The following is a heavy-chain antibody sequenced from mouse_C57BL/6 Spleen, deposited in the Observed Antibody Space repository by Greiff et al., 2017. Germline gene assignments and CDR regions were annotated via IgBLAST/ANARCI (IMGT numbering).Heavy chain of an antibody. CDR1: GYTFTSYW. Sequence: QVQLQQPGAELVMPGASVKLSCKASGYTFTSYWMHWVKQRPGQGLEWIGEIDPSDSYTNYNQKFKGKSTLTVDKSSSTAYMQLSSLTSEDSAVYYCARPYYYGSRNWYCDVWGTGTTVTVSS. CDR3: ARPYYYGSRNWYCDV. CDR2: IDPSDSYT. V-gene: IGHV1-69*01. J-gene: IGHJ1*03. D-gene: IGHD1-1*01.